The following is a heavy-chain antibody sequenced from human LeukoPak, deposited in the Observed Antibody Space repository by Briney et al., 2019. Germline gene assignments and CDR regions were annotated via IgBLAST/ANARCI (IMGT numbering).Heavy chain of an antibody. Sequence: GGSLRLSCAASGFTFSGYGMHWVRQAPGKGLEWVALISYDGSNKYYADSVKGRFVISRDNSKNTLYLQMNSLRAEDTAFYYCAKDGHNSGLGDYWGQGTLVTVSS. J-gene: IGHJ4*02. CDR1: GFTFSGYG. CDR2: ISYDGSNK. V-gene: IGHV3-30*18. CDR3: AKDGHNSGLGDY. D-gene: IGHD6-19*01.